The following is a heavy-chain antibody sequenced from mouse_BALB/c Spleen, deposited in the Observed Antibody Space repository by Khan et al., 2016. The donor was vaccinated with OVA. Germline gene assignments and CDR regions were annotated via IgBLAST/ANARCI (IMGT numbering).Heavy chain of an antibody. V-gene: IGHV3-2*02. J-gene: IGHJ4*01. Sequence: EVKLLESGPGLVKPSQSLSLTCTVTGYSITSDYAWNWIRQFPGNKLEWMGYISYSGSTNYNPSLKSRISITRDTSKNQFFLQLNSVTTEDTATYYCARDGSRYNDARDYWGQGTSVTVSS. CDR1: GYSITSDYA. D-gene: IGHD2-3*01. CDR2: ISYSGST. CDR3: ARDGSRYNDARDY.